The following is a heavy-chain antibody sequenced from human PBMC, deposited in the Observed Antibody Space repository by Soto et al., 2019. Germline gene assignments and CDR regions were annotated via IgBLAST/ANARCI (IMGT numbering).Heavy chain of an antibody. CDR2: MTYSGGKK. Sequence: GGSLRLSCAASGFTFSGYAMHWVRQAPGKGLEWVAGMTYSGGKKYYADSVKGRFTISRDNSKNTLYLQMNSLRAEDTAVYYCTRDRILDYWGQGTLVTVSS. J-gene: IGHJ4*02. V-gene: IGHV3-30*03. CDR1: GFTFSGYA. CDR3: TRDRILDY.